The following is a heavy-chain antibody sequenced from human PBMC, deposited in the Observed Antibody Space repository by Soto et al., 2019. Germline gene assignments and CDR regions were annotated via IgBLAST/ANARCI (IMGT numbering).Heavy chain of an antibody. J-gene: IGHJ6*02. CDR2: IIPIFGTA. Sequence: GASVKVSCKASGGTFSSYAISCVRQAPGQGLEWMGGIIPIFGTANYAQKFQGRVTITADESTSTAYMELSSLRSEDTAVYYCARLYSSSYLLLPSMDVWGQGTTVTVSS. V-gene: IGHV1-69*13. CDR1: GGTFSSYA. D-gene: IGHD6-6*01. CDR3: ARLYSSSYLLLPSMDV.